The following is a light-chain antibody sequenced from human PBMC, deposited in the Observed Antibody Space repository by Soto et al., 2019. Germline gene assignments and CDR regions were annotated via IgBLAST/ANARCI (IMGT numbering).Light chain of an antibody. Sequence: AIRMTQSPSSFSASTGDRVTITCRASQGISSYLAWYQQKPGKAPKSLIYAASNLQSGVPSRFSGSGSGTDFTLTISSLQPEDFATYYCLQDYNYPRTFGQGTKVDIK. CDR3: LQDYNYPRT. V-gene: IGKV1-8*01. CDR2: AAS. CDR1: QGISSY. J-gene: IGKJ1*01.